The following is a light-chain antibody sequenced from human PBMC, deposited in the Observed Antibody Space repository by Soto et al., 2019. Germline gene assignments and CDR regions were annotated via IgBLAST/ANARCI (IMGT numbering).Light chain of an antibody. CDR3: QQRSNWPPT. V-gene: IGKV3-11*01. J-gene: IGKJ2*01. CDR1: QSVSSY. CDR2: DAS. Sequence: EIVLTQSPATLSLSPGERANLSCRASQSVSSYLAWYQQKPGQAPRLLIYDASNRATGIPARFSGSGSGTDFTPTISSLEPEDFAVYYCQQRSNWPPTFGQGTKLEIK.